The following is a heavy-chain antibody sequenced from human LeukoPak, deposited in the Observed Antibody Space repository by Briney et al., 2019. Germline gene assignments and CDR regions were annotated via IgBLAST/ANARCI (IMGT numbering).Heavy chain of an antibody. CDR3: ARVYPGQQLPRGDYFDY. CDR2: IYHSGST. D-gene: IGHD6-13*01. V-gene: IGHV4-4*02. CDR1: GGSISSSNW. J-gene: IGHJ4*02. Sequence: PSETLSLTCAVSGGSISSSNWWSWVRQPPGKGLEWIGEIYHSGSTNYNPSLKSRVTISVDKSKNQFSLKLSSVTAADTAVYYCARVYPGQQLPRGDYFDYWGQGTLVTVSS.